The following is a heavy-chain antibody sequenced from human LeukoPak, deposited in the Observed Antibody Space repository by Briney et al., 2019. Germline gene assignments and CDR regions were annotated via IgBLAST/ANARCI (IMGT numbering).Heavy chain of an antibody. CDR1: GFTFSSYA. CDR3: ARDRSSNEYYFDC. V-gene: IGHV3-30-3*01. Sequence: QSGGSLRLSCAASGFTFSSYAMHWVRQAPGKGLEWVAVISYDGSNKYYADSVKGRFTISRDNSKNTLYLQMNSPRAEDTAVYYCARDRSSNEYYFDCWGQGTLVTVSS. D-gene: IGHD2-2*01. J-gene: IGHJ4*02. CDR2: ISYDGSNK.